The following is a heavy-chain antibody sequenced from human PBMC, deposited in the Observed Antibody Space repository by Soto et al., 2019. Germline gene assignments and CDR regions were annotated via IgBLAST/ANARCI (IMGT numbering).Heavy chain of an antibody. V-gene: IGHV4-31*03. Sequence: SETLSLTCRVSGGPISSGGYYLSWIHQHPGKGLEWIGYIYYSGSTYYNPSLKSRVTISVDTSKNQFSLKLSSVTAADTAVYYCARRDGYNYNYYYGMDVWGQGTTVTVS. D-gene: IGHD5-12*01. CDR2: IYYSGST. CDR1: GGPISSGGYY. CDR3: ARRDGYNYNYYYGMDV. J-gene: IGHJ6*02.